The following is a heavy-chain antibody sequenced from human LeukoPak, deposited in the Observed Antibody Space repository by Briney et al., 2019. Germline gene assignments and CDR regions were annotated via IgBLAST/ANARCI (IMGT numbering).Heavy chain of an antibody. CDR1: GASITNYY. D-gene: IGHD2-15*01. CDR3: ARAGSGGRFDP. J-gene: IGHJ5*02. CDR2: AHYSGNN. V-gene: IGHV4-59*12. Sequence: SETLSLTCTVSGASITNYYWSWLRQPPGKGLEWIGYAHYSGNNNYKSSLRSRVAMSVDTSKNQFSLQLSSLTAADTAVYYCARAGSGGRFDPWGQGTLVTVSS.